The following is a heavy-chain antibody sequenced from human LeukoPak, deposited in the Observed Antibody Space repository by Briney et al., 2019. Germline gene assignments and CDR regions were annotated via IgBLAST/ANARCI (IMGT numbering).Heavy chain of an antibody. J-gene: IGHJ5*02. D-gene: IGHD1-26*01. CDR3: ARSLVVGATYPYH. CDR1: GFSFTAYW. V-gene: IGHV3-72*01. Sequence: SGGSLRLTCAASGFSFTAYWMSWVRQAPGKGLEWVGRTRNKANSYTTEYAASVKGRFTISRDDSKNSLYLQLNSLRAEDTAVYYCARSLVVGATYPYHWGQGTLVTVSS. CDR2: TRNKANSYTT.